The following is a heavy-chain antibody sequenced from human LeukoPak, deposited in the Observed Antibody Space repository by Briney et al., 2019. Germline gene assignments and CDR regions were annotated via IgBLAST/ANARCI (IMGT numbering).Heavy chain of an antibody. CDR1: GYTFTGYY. D-gene: IGHD3-10*01. CDR3: ARGQGMVRGVIMTYYYYYGMDV. CDR2: INPNSGGT. J-gene: IGHJ6*02. V-gene: IGHV1-2*02. Sequence: ASVKVSCKASGYTFTGYYMHWVRQAPGQGLEWMGWINPNSGGTNYAQKFQGRVTMTRDTSISTAYMELSRLRSDDTAVCYCARGQGMVRGVIMTYYYYYGMDVWGQGTTVTVSS.